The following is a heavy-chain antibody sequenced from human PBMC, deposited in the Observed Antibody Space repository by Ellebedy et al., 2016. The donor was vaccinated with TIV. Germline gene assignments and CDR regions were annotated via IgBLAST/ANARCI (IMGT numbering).Heavy chain of an antibody. J-gene: IGHJ4*02. V-gene: IGHV4-38-2*01. CDR3: ARHRYSSGWYPEN. CDR1: HFAIRGGYS. D-gene: IGHD6-19*01. Sequence: SETLSPTXRVSHFAIRGGYSWGWIRQPPGKGLEWIGNIHHSGSTYYIPSLRSRVTISVDTSNNQFSLKVSSVTATDTAVYYCARHRYSSGWYPENWGQGTLVTVSS. CDR2: IHHSGST.